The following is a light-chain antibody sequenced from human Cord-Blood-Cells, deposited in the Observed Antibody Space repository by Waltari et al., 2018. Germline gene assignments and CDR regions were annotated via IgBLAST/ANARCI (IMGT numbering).Light chain of an antibody. J-gene: IGKJ1*01. Sequence: DIQMTQSPSTLSASVGARVTLTCRASQSISSWLAWYQQKPGKAPKLLIYKASSLESGFPSRFSGSGSGTEFTLTISSLQPDDFATYYCQQYNSYSRTFGQGTKVEIK. CDR2: KAS. CDR3: QQYNSYSRT. V-gene: IGKV1-5*03. CDR1: QSISSW.